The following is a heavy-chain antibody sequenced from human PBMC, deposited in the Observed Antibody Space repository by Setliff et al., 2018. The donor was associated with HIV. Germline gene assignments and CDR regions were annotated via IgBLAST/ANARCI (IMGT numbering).Heavy chain of an antibody. CDR1: GGTFNSYI. D-gene: IGHD2-2*01. CDR2: IIPSFGTV. CDR3: ARVRRGCSSHSCPLEN. V-gene: IGHV1-69*05. Sequence: GASVKVSCKAAGGTFNSYILSWVRQAPGQGLEWTGGIIPSFGTVTYAQKFQGRVTITTDESITTVYMELSSLRSEDTAVYYCARVRRGCSSHSCPLENWGQGTLVTVSS. J-gene: IGHJ4*02.